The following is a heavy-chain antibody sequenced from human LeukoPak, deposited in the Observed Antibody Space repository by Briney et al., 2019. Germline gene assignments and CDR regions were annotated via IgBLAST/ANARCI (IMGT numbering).Heavy chain of an antibody. V-gene: IGHV3-23*01. J-gene: IGHJ4*02. Sequence: PGGSLRLSCAASGFAFSNYAMAWVRQAPGKEPEWVSVITGVGADTYQIDSVKGRFTISRDNSKNTLYQQMNSLRAEDTAVYFCAKGTLGHCNGASCYPLDYWGQGTLVTVSS. CDR3: AKGTLGHCNGASCYPLDY. CDR2: ITGVGADT. CDR1: GFAFSNYA. D-gene: IGHD2-15*01.